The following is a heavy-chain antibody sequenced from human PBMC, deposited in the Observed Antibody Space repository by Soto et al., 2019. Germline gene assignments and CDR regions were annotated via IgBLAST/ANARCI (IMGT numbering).Heavy chain of an antibody. J-gene: IGHJ2*01. D-gene: IGHD5-12*01. Sequence: ASVKVSCKASGGTFSSYTISWVRQAPGQGLEWMGRIIPILGIANYAQKFQGRVTITADKSTSTAYMELSSLRSEDTAVYYCARDGDGGYDSDWYFDLWGRDTLVTVSS. V-gene: IGHV1-69*04. CDR1: GGTFSSYT. CDR2: IIPILGIA. CDR3: ARDGDGGYDSDWYFDL.